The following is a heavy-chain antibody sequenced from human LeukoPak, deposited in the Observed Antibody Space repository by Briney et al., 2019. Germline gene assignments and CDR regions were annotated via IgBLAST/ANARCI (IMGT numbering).Heavy chain of an antibody. J-gene: IGHJ4*02. CDR1: GGSFSGYY. D-gene: IGHD4-17*01. CDR3: ARSSKDDYGDYGLDY. V-gene: IGHV4-59*01. CDR2: IYYSGST. Sequence: SETLSLTCAVYGGSFSGYYWNWIRQSPGKGLEWIGYIYYSGSTNYNPSLKSRVTISVDTSKNQFSLKLSSVTAADTAVYYCARSSKDDYGDYGLDYWGQGTLVTVSS.